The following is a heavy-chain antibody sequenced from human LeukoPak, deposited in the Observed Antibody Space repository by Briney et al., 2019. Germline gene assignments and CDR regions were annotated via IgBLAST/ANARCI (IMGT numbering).Heavy chain of an antibody. V-gene: IGHV3-23*01. CDR1: GFTFSSYA. CDR3: AKGRQARWLQSLFDY. Sequence: GGSLRLSCAASGFTFSSYAMSWVRQAPGKGLEWVSGISGSGDTTHYADSVKGRFTISRDNSKNTLYLQMNSLRAEDTAVYYCAKGRQARWLQSLFDYWGQGTLVTVSS. CDR2: ISGSGDTT. J-gene: IGHJ4*02. D-gene: IGHD5-24*01.